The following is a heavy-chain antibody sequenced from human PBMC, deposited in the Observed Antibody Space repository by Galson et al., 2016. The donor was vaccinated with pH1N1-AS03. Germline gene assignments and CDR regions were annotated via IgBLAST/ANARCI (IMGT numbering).Heavy chain of an antibody. CDR2: ISYDGTNK. CDR1: SYA. V-gene: IGHV3-30*01. CDR3: VADFDY. Sequence: SYAMHWVRQAPGKGLEWVAVISYDGTNKYYADSVKVRFTISRDNSKNTLYLQMNSLRVEDTAVYYCVADFDYWGQGTLVTVSS. D-gene: IGHD6-13*01. J-gene: IGHJ4*02.